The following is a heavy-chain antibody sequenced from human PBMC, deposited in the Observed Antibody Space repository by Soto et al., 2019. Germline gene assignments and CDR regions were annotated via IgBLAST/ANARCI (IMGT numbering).Heavy chain of an antibody. CDR2: ISSSSSYI. D-gene: IGHD2-15*01. J-gene: IGHJ6*02. Sequence: GGSLRLSCAASGFTFSSYSMNWVRQAPGKGLEWVSSISSSSSYIYYADSVKGRFTISRDNAKNSLYLQMNSLRAEDTAVYYCASFPTIPYGSGGSCYYYYYGMDVWGQGTTVTVSS. V-gene: IGHV3-21*01. CDR1: GFTFSSYS. CDR3: ASFPTIPYGSGGSCYYYYYGMDV.